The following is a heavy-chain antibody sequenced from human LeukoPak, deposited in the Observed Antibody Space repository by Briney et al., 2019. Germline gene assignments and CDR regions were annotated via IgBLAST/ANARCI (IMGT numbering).Heavy chain of an antibody. CDR3: ARGAGKAVAGHRGAFDI. CDR1: GFTVSSNY. CDR2: IYSGGST. Sequence: GGSLRLSCAASGFTVSSNYMSWVRQAPGKGLEWVSVIYSGGSTYYADSVKGRFTISRDNSKNTLYLQMNSLRAEDTAVYYCARGAGKAVAGHRGAFDIWGQGTMVTVSS. J-gene: IGHJ3*02. D-gene: IGHD6-19*01. V-gene: IGHV3-66*01.